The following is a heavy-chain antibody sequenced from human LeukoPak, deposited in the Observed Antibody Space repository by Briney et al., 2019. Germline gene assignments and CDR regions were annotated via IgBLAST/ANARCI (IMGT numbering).Heavy chain of an antibody. V-gene: IGHV5-51*01. Sequence: GESLKISCKGSGYRFTSYWIGWVRQMPGKGLEWMGIIYPGDSDTRYSPSFQGQVTMSADKSISTAYLQWSSLKASDTAMYYCARIATAGKVNYYYYNMDVWGKGTTVTISS. CDR1: GYRFTSYW. J-gene: IGHJ6*03. D-gene: IGHD6-13*01. CDR3: ARIATAGKVNYYYYNMDV. CDR2: IYPGDSDT.